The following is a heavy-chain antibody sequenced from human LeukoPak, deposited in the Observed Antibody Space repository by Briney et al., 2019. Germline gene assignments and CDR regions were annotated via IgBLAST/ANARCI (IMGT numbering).Heavy chain of an antibody. Sequence: GGSLRPSCAASGFTFSSYSMNWVRQAPGKGLEWVSSISSSSSYIYYADSVKGRFTISRDNAKNSLYLQMNSLRAEDTAVYYCARKMGTLGHAFDIWGQGTMVTVSS. CDR1: GFTFSSYS. V-gene: IGHV3-21*01. CDR3: ARKMGTLGHAFDI. J-gene: IGHJ3*02. D-gene: IGHD7-27*01. CDR2: ISSSSSYI.